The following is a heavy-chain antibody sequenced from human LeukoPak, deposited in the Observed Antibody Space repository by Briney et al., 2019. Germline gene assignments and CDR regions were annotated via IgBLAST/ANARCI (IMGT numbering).Heavy chain of an antibody. V-gene: IGHV3-11*01. CDR1: GFTFSDYY. CDR2: ISSSGSTI. Sequence: GGSLRLSCAASGFTFSDYYMSWIRLAPGKGLEWVSYISSSGSTIYYADSVKGRFTISRDNAKNSLYLQMNSLRAEDTAVYYCARELQDILTGYYTDYWGQGTLVTVSS. D-gene: IGHD3-9*01. CDR3: ARELQDILTGYYTDY. J-gene: IGHJ4*02.